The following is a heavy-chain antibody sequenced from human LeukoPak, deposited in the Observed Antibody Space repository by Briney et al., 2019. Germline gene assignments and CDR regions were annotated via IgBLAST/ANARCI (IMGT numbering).Heavy chain of an antibody. V-gene: IGHV3-23*01. CDR2: ISGSGGAGT. Sequence: GGSLRLSCAGSGFTFSSYAMSWVRQAPGKGLEWVSTISGSGGAGTYYADSVKGRFTVSRDNSRNTLYLPMNSLRAEDTAVYYCVKDRGGSPFYGMDVWGKGTTVTVSS. D-gene: IGHD1-26*01. J-gene: IGHJ6*04. CDR1: GFTFSSYA. CDR3: VKDRGGSPFYGMDV.